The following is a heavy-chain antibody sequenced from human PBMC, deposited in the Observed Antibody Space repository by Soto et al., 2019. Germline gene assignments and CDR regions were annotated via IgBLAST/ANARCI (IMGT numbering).Heavy chain of an antibody. D-gene: IGHD3-10*01. J-gene: IGHJ4*02. Sequence: QVQLVQSGAEVKKPGASVKVSCKADGYPISTHGITWVRQAPGQGPEWMGWISAYNGNTDSAEKFQGRVTMTTDTSTATAYMELRSLRSDDTAVYYCARDARGPISDSYFDYWGQGTLVIVAS. CDR3: ARDARGPISDSYFDY. CDR1: GYPISTHG. CDR2: ISAYNGNT. V-gene: IGHV1-18*04.